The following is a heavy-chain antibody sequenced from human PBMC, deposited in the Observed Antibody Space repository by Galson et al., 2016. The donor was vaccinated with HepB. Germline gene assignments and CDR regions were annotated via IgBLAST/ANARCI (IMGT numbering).Heavy chain of an antibody. CDR2: IYGGGST. D-gene: IGHD2-15*01. CDR3: ARPLPNVGYGMDV. J-gene: IGHJ6*02. CDR1: GFTVSTNH. Sequence: SLRLSCAASGFTVSTNHMSWVRQAPGKGLEWVSVIYGGGSTTYAYPVKGRFTISRHNSKNTLYLQMNSLRTEDTAVYYCARPLPNVGYGMDVWGQGTTVTVSS. V-gene: IGHV3-53*04.